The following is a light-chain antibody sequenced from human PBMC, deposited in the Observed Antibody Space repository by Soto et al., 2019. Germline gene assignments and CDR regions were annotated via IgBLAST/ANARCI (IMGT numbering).Light chain of an antibody. V-gene: IGLV4-69*01. CDR2: LNSDGSH. CDR3: QTWGTKV. CDR1: SGHSSYA. Sequence: QLVLTQSPSASASLGASVKLTCTLSSGHSSYAIAWHQQQPEKGPRYLMKLNSDGSHSKGDGIPDRFSGSSSGAERYLTISSLQSEDEADYYCQTWGTKVFGGGTKGPS. J-gene: IGLJ2*01.